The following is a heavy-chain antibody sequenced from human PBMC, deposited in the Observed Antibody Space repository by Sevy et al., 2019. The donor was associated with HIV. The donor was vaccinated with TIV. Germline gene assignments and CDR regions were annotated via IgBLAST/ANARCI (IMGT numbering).Heavy chain of an antibody. Sequence: SETLSLTCTVSGDSVSTSNKFWGWIRQPPGKGLEWIGSIHLTLSTFYNPSLKSRVIISEDTSKNQFSLRLSSVSAADTAVYYCARTQHGVGSAQGDSTSYPYAGDHYFDRWGRGTLVTVSS. CDR2: IHLTLST. V-gene: IGHV4-39*01. CDR1: GDSVSTSNKF. CDR3: ARTQHGVGSAQGDSTSYPYAGDHYFDR. D-gene: IGHD2-8*01. J-gene: IGHJ4*02.